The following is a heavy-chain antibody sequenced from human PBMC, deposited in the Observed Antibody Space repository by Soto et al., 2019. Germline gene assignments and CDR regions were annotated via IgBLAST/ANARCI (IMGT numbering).Heavy chain of an antibody. CDR3: ARDQSDRDAFDI. CDR1: GFTFSSYS. Sequence: GGSLRLSCAASGFTFSSYSMNWVRQAPGKGLEWVSSISSSSSYIYYADSVKGRFTISGDNAKNSLYLQMNSLRAEDTAVYYCARDQSDRDAFDIWGQGTMVTV. V-gene: IGHV3-21*01. J-gene: IGHJ3*02. D-gene: IGHD2-21*02. CDR2: ISSSSSYI.